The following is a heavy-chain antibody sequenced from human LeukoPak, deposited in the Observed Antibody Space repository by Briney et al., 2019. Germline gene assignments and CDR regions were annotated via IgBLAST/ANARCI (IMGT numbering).Heavy chain of an antibody. J-gene: IGHJ4*02. V-gene: IGHV3-64D*06. CDR1: GFTFSSYA. Sequence: GGSLRLSCSASGFTFSSYAMHWVRQAPVKGLEYVSAISSNGGSTYYADSVKGRFTISRENSKNTLYLQTSSLRAEDTAVYYCVKDRSYGDYYFDYWGQGTLVTVSS. CDR3: VKDRSYGDYYFDY. D-gene: IGHD4-17*01. CDR2: ISSNGGST.